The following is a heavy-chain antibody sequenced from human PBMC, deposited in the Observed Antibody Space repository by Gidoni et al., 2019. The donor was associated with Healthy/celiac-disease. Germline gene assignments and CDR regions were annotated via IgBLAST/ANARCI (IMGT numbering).Heavy chain of an antibody. Sequence: WVSSISSSSSYIYYADSVKGRFTISRDNAKNSLYLQMNSLRAEDTAVYYCARDRDYGSGSYYYPFDYWGQGTLVTVSS. D-gene: IGHD3-10*01. CDR2: ISSSSSYI. J-gene: IGHJ4*02. CDR3: ARDRDYGSGSYYYPFDY. V-gene: IGHV3-21*01.